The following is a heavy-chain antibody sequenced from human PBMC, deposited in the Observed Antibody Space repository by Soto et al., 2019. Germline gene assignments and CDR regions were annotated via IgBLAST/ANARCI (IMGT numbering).Heavy chain of an antibody. V-gene: IGHV1-46*01. CDR3: ARVRRSSGYYYGY. CDR1: GYTLTELS. Sequence: ASVKVSCKVSGYTLTELSMHWVRQAPGQGLEWMGIINPSGGSTSYAQKFQGRVTMTRDTSTSTVYMELSSLRSEDTAVYYCARVRRSSGYYYGYWGQGTPVTVSS. CDR2: INPSGGST. D-gene: IGHD3-22*01. J-gene: IGHJ4*02.